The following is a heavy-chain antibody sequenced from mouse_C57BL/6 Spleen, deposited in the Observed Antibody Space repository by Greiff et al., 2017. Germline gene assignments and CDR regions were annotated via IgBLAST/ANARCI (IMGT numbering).Heavy chain of an antibody. V-gene: IGHV1-80*01. CDR1: GYAFSSYW. D-gene: IGHD4-1*01. CDR2: IYPGDGDT. J-gene: IGHJ2*01. CDR3: ARSTTGTWGY. Sequence: QVQLQESGAELVKPGASVKISCTASGYAFSSYWMNWVQQRPGKGLEWIGQIYPGDGDTNYNGKVKGKATLTADKSSSTAYMQRSRLTSEDAAVYFCARSTTGTWGYWGQGTTLTVSS.